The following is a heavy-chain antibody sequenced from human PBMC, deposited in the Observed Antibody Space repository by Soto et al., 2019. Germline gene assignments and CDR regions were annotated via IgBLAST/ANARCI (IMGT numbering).Heavy chain of an antibody. Sequence: QVLLQESGPGLVKPSETLSLTCTVSGGSISDSSHYWAWIRQPPGKGLEWIATINYSGRTYYNPSLMSRVPISVDTSRDQFSLNLNSVTAADTAVYYCARHFGNYGDWAFDFWGQGTLVTVSS. CDR1: GGSISDSSHY. CDR3: ARHFGNYGDWAFDF. J-gene: IGHJ4*02. CDR2: INYSGRT. V-gene: IGHV4-39*01. D-gene: IGHD4-17*01.